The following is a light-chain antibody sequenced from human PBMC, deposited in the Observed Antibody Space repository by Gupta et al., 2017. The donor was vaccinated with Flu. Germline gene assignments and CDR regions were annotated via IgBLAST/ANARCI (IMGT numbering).Light chain of an antibody. CDR1: SSDVGGSNY. CDR2: DVS. J-gene: IGLJ3*02. Sequence: QSALSQPRSVSGSPGQPVTIPRTGTSSDVGGSNYVSCYQHYPGKPPKLIIYDVSERHSGVPDRFSGSKSGNTASLTISGLQAEDEADYHCSSNAGGYSWVFGGGTKLTVL. V-gene: IGLV2-11*01. CDR3: SSNAGGYSWV.